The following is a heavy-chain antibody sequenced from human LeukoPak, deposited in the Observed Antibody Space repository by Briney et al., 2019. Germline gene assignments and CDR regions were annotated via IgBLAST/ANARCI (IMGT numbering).Heavy chain of an antibody. J-gene: IGHJ4*02. V-gene: IGHV4-61*02. CDR2: IYTSGST. D-gene: IGHD5-12*01. CDR1: GDSISSGRYY. Sequence: SETLSLTCTVSGDSISSGRYYWSWIRQPAGNGLEWIGRIYTSGSTNYNPSLKSRVTISVGTSKNQFSLKLSSVTAADTAVYYCAREGYVEELDYWGQGTLVTVSS. CDR3: AREGYVEELDY.